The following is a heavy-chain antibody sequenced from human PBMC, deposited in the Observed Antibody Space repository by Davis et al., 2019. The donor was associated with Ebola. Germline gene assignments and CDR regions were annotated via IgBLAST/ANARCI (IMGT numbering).Heavy chain of an antibody. CDR1: GFTLSTRGVG. D-gene: IGHD4-17*01. CDR3: AHKAYGSLSNWFGP. V-gene: IGHV2-5*02. CDR2: IFWDDDA. J-gene: IGHJ5*02. Sequence: SGPTLVKPTQTFTLACNFSGFTLSTRGVGVGWIRQPPGKALEWLALIFWDDDARYSPSLRSRLTISKDTSKNQVVLTMTNMDPIDTATYYCAHKAYGSLSNWFGPWGQGTLVTVSS.